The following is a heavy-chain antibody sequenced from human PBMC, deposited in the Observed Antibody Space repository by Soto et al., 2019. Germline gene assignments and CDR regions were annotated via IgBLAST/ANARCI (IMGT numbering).Heavy chain of an antibody. D-gene: IGHD6-19*01. Sequence: LKISCKGSGYSFTSYWIGWVRQMPGKGLEWMGIIYPGDSDTRYSPSFQGQVTISADKSISTAYLQWSSLKASDTAMYYCARRIGAVADYYYYYGMDVWGQGTTVTVSS. CDR2: IYPGDSDT. CDR3: ARRIGAVADYYYYYGMDV. J-gene: IGHJ6*02. V-gene: IGHV5-51*01. CDR1: GYSFTSYW.